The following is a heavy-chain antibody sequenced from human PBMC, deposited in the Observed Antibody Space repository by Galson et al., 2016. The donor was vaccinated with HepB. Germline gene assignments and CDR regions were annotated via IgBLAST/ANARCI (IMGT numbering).Heavy chain of an antibody. D-gene: IGHD6-19*01. CDR3: LSGWYFDT. V-gene: IGHV6-1*01. CDR1: WDSVSSTSAA. Sequence: CAISWDSVSSTSAAWNWVRQSPSRGLEWLGRTYYRSKWYNDYAASVRSRITINPDTSRNQYSLQLNSVTPEATAVYYCLSGWYFDTWGQGTQVTVSS. J-gene: IGHJ4*02. CDR2: TYYRSKWYN.